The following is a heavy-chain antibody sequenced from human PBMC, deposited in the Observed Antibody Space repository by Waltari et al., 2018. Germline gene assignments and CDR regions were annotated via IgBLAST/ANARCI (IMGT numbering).Heavy chain of an antibody. V-gene: IGHV1-24*01. CDR3: ATWSKGGATPPGSFDY. J-gene: IGHJ4*02. D-gene: IGHD1-26*01. CDR2: FDPEDGET. CDR1: GSTLTELS. Sequence: QVQLVQSGAEVKKHGASVKVSCKVSGSTLTELSMHRVRRAPGKGLEWLGGFDPEDGETIYAQKFQGRVTMTEDTSTDTAYMELSSLRSEDTAVYYCATWSKGGATPPGSFDYWGQGTLVTVSS.